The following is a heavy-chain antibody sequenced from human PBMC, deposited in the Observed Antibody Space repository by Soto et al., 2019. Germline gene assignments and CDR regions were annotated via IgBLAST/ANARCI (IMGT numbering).Heavy chain of an antibody. Sequence: SQTLSLTCVISGDSVSRNSATWSWIRLSPSRGLEWLGNTYYRSQWNNDYAVSVYRRITITADTSKNQFSLHLNSVTPEDSAVYYCARNIRSRPFDFWGQGTLVTVSS. CDR3: ARNIRSRPFDF. J-gene: IGHJ4*02. D-gene: IGHD6-6*01. CDR2: TYYRSQWNN. V-gene: IGHV6-1*01. CDR1: GDSVSRNSAT.